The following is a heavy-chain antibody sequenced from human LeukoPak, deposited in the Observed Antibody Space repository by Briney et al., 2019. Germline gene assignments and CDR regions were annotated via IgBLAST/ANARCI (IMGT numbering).Heavy chain of an antibody. CDR3: ARRGFSGYFFDY. D-gene: IGHD5-12*01. CDR1: GGPISSYY. V-gene: IGHV4-59*08. J-gene: IGHJ4*01. Sequence: SETLSLTCTVSGGPISSYYWSWIRQPPGKGLEWLGNIYYSGSTNYSPSLKSRVTMSVDTSKNQFSLRLISVTAADTAVYYCARRGFSGYFFDYWGHGTLVTVSS. CDR2: IYYSGST.